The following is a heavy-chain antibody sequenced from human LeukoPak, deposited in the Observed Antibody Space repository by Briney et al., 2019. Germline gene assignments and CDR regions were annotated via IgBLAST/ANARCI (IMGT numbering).Heavy chain of an antibody. CDR1: GFTFSDYY. CDR3: ARRSQSGYDYFDY. Sequence: GGSLRLSCAASGFTFSDYYMSWIRQAPGKGLEWVSYISSSGSTIYYADSVKGRFTISRDDAKNSLYLQMNSLRAEDTAVYYCARRSQSGYDYFDYWGRGTLVTVSS. D-gene: IGHD5-12*01. J-gene: IGHJ4*02. V-gene: IGHV3-11*04. CDR2: ISSSGSTI.